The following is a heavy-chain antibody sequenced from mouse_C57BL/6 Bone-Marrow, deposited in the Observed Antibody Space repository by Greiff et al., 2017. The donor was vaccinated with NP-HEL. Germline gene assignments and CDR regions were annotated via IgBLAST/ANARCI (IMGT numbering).Heavy chain of an antibody. CDR1: GYSFTDYN. V-gene: IGHV1-39*01. J-gene: IGHJ4*01. CDR3: ARTGEGLMDY. Sequence: EVQLKESGPELVKPGASVKISCKASGYSFTDYNMNWVKQSNGKSLEWIGVINPNYGTTSYNQQFKGKATLTVDQSSSTAYMQRNSLTSEDSAVYYCARTGEGLMDYWGQGTSVTVSS. D-gene: IGHD4-1*01. CDR2: INPNYGTT.